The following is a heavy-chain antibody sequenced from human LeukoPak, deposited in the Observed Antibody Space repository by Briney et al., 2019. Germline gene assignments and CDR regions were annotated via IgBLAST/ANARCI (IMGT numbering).Heavy chain of an antibody. Sequence: PGGSLRLSCAASGLTFSRCEMNWVRQAPGKGLEGVSYISSSNTIHYAESVTGRFTISRDNAKNSLYLQMNSLRAEDTAVYYCTTIRGVAAAGTRFDPWGQGTLVTVSS. CDR1: GLTFSRCE. CDR2: ISSSNTI. J-gene: IGHJ5*02. D-gene: IGHD6-13*01. V-gene: IGHV3-48*03. CDR3: TTIRGVAAAGTRFDP.